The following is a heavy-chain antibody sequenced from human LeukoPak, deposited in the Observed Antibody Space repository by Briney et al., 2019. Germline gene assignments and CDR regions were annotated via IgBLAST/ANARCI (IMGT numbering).Heavy chain of an antibody. CDR1: GGSISSYY. D-gene: IGHD6-19*01. V-gene: IGHV4-59*01. J-gene: IGHJ4*02. CDR2: LYYSGST. CDR3: ARGGGSGWYPFDY. Sequence: SETLSLTCTVSGGSISSYYWSWIRQPPGKGLEWIGYLYYSGSTNYNPSPKSRVTISVDTSKNQFSLKLSSVTAADTAVYYCARGGGSGWYPFDYWGQGTLVTVSS.